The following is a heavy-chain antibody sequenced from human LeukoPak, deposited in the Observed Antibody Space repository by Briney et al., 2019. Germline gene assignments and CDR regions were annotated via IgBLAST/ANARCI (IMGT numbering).Heavy chain of an antibody. D-gene: IGHD3-10*01. CDR1: GFTFSSYE. J-gene: IGHJ4*02. Sequence: GGSLRLSCAASGFTFSSYEMNWVRQAPGKGLEWVSYISSSGNTIYYADSVKGRFTISRDNAKNSLYLQMNSLRAEDTAVYYCARAKGFRAGPFDYWGQGTLVTVSS. CDR2: ISSSGNTI. CDR3: ARAKGFRAGPFDY. V-gene: IGHV3-48*03.